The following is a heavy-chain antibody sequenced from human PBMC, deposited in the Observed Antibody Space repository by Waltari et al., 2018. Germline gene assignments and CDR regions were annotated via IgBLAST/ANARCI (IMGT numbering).Heavy chain of an antibody. J-gene: IGHJ4*02. D-gene: IGHD3-3*01. CDR2: IYSGGFTT. CDR1: GFTFDAHP. V-gene: IGHV3-23*03. Sequence: EVQLLEYGGGLEQPGGSVRLSCAGSGFTFDAHPLGWVRQAPGKGLEWVSVIYSGGFTTYYADSVNGRFTISRDNSKDTLYLQMDSLRADDTAVYYCVRCRGIFGVVSFDYWGQGSLVTVSS. CDR3: VRCRGIFGVVSFDY.